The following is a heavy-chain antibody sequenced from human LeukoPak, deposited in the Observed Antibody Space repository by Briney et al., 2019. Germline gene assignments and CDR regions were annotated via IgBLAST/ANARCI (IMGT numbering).Heavy chain of an antibody. D-gene: IGHD5-24*01. J-gene: IGHJ6*03. Sequence: GGSLRLSCAVSGFTVSGNYMSWIRQAPGKGLEWVSLIYSDDTTLYADSVKGRFTISRDISKNTLYLQMSSLRAEDTAVYYCARGGERWLQPARMDVWGKGTTVTISS. CDR3: ARGGERWLQPARMDV. CDR2: IYSDDTT. CDR1: GFTVSGNY. V-gene: IGHV3-53*01.